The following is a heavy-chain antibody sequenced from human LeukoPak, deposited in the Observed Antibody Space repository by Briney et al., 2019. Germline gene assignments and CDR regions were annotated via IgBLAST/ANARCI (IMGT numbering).Heavy chain of an antibody. D-gene: IGHD2-2*01. CDR2: ISSSSSCI. V-gene: IGHV3-21*01. CDR3: ASGVLGYCSSTSCYEGVY. J-gene: IGHJ4*02. Sequence: GGSLRLSCAASGFTFSSYSMNWVRQAPGQGLEWVSSISSSSSCIYYADSVKGRFTISRDNAKNSLYLQMNSLRAEDTAVYYCASGVLGYCSSTSCYEGVYWGQGTLVTVSS. CDR1: GFTFSSYS.